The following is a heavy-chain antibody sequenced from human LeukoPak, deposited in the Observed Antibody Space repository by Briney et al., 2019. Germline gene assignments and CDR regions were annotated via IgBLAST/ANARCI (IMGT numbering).Heavy chain of an antibody. CDR1: GFTFSSYG. CDR3: AKSTGVYYYYYMDV. D-gene: IGHD7-27*01. J-gene: IGHJ6*03. CDR2: ISYDGSNK. Sequence: GGSLRLSCAASGFTFSSYGMHWVRQAPGKGLEWVAVISYDGSNKYYADSVKGRFTISRDNSKNTLYLQMNSLRAEDTAVYYCAKSTGVYYYYYMDVWGKGTTVTVSS. V-gene: IGHV3-30*18.